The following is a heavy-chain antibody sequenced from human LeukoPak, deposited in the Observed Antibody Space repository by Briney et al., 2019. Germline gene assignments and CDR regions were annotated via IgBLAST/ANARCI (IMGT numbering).Heavy chain of an antibody. CDR3: ARSSYYAPLDY. CDR1: GGSISSGDYY. V-gene: IGHV4-30-4*08. Sequence: SETLSLTCTVSGGSISSGDYYWSWIRQPPGKALEWIGYIYYGGSTYYNPSLKSRVTISVDTSKNQFSLKLSSVTAADTAVYYCARSSYYAPLDYWGQGTLVTVSS. J-gene: IGHJ4*02. CDR2: IYYGGST. D-gene: IGHD2/OR15-2a*01.